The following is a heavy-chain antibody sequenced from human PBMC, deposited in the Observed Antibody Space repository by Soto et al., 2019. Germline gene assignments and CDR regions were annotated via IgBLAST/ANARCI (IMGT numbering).Heavy chain of an antibody. D-gene: IGHD7-27*01. CDR3: AHSLIPNWGSRGAFDY. Sequence: ITLKKSGPTLVKPTQTRTLTCTFSGFSLSTSGVGVGWIRQPPGKALEWLALIYWDDDKRYSPSLKSRLTITKDTSKNQVVLTMTNMDPVDTATYYCAHSLIPNWGSRGAFDYWGQGTLVTVSS. V-gene: IGHV2-5*02. CDR1: GFSLSTSGVG. CDR2: IYWDDDK. J-gene: IGHJ4*02.